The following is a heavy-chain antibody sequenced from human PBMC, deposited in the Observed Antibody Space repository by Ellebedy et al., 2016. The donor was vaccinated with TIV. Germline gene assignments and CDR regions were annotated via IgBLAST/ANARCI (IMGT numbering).Heavy chain of an antibody. J-gene: IGHJ3*01. CDR2: IIPIVDIP. CDR1: GGTFSNYA. CDR3: ARVARRGFVSLNAFDV. D-gene: IGHD5-12*01. Sequence: SVKVSXXASGGTFSNYAINWVRQAPGQGLEWMGRIIPIVDIPNYAQKFQGRLTITADESTTTAYMELDSLGSEDTAMYFCARVARRGFVSLNAFDVWGQGTMVTVSS. V-gene: IGHV1-69*04.